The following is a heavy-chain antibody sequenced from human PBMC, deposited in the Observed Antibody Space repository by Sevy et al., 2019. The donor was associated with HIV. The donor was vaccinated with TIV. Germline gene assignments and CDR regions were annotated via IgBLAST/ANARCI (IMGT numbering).Heavy chain of an antibody. V-gene: IGHV3-7*01. D-gene: IGHD3-22*01. CDR1: GFTFSSYW. J-gene: IGHJ4*02. CDR2: IKQDGSEK. CDR3: AGDLPVPSYYYDSSGYFDY. Sequence: GGSLRLSCAASGFTFSSYWMSWVRQAPGKGLEWVANIKQDGSEKYYVDSVKGRFTISRDNAKNSLYLQMNSLRAEVTAVYYCAGDLPVPSYYYDSSGYFDYWGQGTLVTVSS.